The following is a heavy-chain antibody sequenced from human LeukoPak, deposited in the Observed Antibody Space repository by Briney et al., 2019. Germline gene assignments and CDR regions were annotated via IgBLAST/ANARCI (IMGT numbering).Heavy chain of an antibody. CDR1: GFTFTSSA. CDR3: AAALSREEDWFDP. D-gene: IGHD2/OR15-2a*01. V-gene: IGHV1-58*01. Sequence: SVKVSCKASGFTFTSSAVQWVRQARGQRLEWIGWIVVGSGNTNYAQKFQERVIITRDMSTSTAYMELSSLRSEDTAVYYCAAALSREEDWFDPWGQGTLVTVSS. CDR2: IVVGSGNT. J-gene: IGHJ5*02.